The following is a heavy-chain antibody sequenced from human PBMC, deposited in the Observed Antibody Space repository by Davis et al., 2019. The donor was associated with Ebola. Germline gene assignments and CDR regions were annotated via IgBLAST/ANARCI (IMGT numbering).Heavy chain of an antibody. V-gene: IGHV1-18*01. D-gene: IGHD6-13*01. CDR1: NYTFTSYG. CDR3: ARDHFTAAAGISGMDV. J-gene: IGHJ6*02. Sequence: ASVKVSCKASNYTFTSYGISWVRQAPGQGLEWMGWISAYKGNTNYAQKFLGRVTMTTDTSTSTAYVELRSLRSDDTAVYYCARDHFTAAAGISGMDVWGQGTTVTVSS. CDR2: ISAYKGNT.